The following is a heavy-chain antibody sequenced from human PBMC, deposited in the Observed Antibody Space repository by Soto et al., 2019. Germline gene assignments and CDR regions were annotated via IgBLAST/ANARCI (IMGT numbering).Heavy chain of an antibody. CDR2: IDPSDSYT. CDR1: GYSFTSYW. V-gene: IGHV5-10-1*01. Sequence: GESLKISCKGSGYSFTSYWISWVRQMPGKGLEWMGRIDPSDSYTNYSPSFQGHVTISADKSISTAYLQWSSLKASDTAMYYCATVIAAAGTWVRFDPWGQGTLVTV. CDR3: ATVIAAAGTWVRFDP. D-gene: IGHD6-13*01. J-gene: IGHJ5*02.